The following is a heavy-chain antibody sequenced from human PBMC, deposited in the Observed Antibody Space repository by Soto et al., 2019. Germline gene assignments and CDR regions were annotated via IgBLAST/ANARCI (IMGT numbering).Heavy chain of an antibody. CDR1: GGTFSSYA. J-gene: IGHJ5*02. V-gene: IGHV1-69*01. Sequence: SVKVSCKATGGTFSSYAISWVRQARGQGLEWMGGIIPIFGTANYAQKFQGRVTITADESTSTAYMELSSLRSEDTAVYYCARGMDSSSWYWFDPWGQGTLVTVSS. CDR3: ARGMDSSSWYWFDP. CDR2: IIPIFGTA. D-gene: IGHD6-13*01.